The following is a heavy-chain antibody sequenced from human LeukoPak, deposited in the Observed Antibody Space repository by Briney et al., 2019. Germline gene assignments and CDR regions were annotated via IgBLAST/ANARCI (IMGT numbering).Heavy chain of an antibody. CDR1: GYSISSGYS. D-gene: IGHD6-13*01. CDR3: ARHGPESSSWPNWFDP. J-gene: IGHJ5*02. Sequence: SETLPLTCAVFGYSISSGYSWGWIRQPPGKGLEWIGSIYHSGSTYYNPSLKSRVTLSVDTSKNQFSLKLSSVTAADTAVYYCARHGPESSSWPNWFDPWGQGTLVTVSS. CDR2: IYHSGST. V-gene: IGHV4-38-2*01.